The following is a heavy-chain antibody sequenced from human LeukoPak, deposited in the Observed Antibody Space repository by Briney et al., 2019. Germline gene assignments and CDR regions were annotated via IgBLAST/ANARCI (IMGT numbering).Heavy chain of an antibody. CDR2: IYYSGST. Sequence: PSETLSLTCTVSGASISNYHWSWIRQPPGKGLEWIGYIYYSGSTNYNPSLKSRVTISLDTSKNQFSLKLNSVTAADTAVYYCARMTLGGYSDSRRYYFDYWGQGTLVTVPS. CDR1: GASISNYH. V-gene: IGHV4-59*01. J-gene: IGHJ4*02. CDR3: ARMTLGGYSDSRRYYFDY. D-gene: IGHD3-22*01.